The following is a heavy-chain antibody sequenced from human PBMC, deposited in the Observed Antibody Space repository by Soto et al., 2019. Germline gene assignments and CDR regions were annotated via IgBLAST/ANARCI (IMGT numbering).Heavy chain of an antibody. CDR1: GSSISGFA. J-gene: IGHJ5*02. V-gene: IGHV4-4*07. D-gene: IGHD1-1*01. CDR3: VRDGTKTLRDWFDP. CDR2: IYATGTT. Sequence: AETLCLTCTVSGSSISGFAMSWIRKSAGKGLEWIGRIYATGTTNYNPSLKSRVMMSVDTSKKQFSLKLRSVTAADTAVYYCVRDGTKTLRDWFDPWGQGISVTVSS.